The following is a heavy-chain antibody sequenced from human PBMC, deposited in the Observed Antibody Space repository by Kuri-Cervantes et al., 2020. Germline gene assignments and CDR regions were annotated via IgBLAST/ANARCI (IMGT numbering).Heavy chain of an antibody. J-gene: IGHJ6*03. V-gene: IGHV4-34*01. CDR1: GESFSGYF. CDR3: AREYYYYMDN. CDR2: INHSGST. Sequence: SQTLSLTCGVFGESFSGYFWNWIRQPPGKGLEWIGEINHSGSTNYNPSLKSRVTISVDTSKNQFSLKLSSVTAADTAVYYCAREYYYYMDNWGKGTTVTVSS.